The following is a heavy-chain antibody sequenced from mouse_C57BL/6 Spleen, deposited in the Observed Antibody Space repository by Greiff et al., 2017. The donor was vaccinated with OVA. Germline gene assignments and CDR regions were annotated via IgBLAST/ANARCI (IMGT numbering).Heavy chain of an antibody. Sequence: QVQLQQPGAELVKPGASVKLSCKASGYTFTSYWMHWVKQRPGQGLEWIGMIHPNSGSTNYNEKFKSKATLTVDKSSSTAYMQLSSLTSEDSAVYYCARQDGYETMDYWGQGTSVTVSS. J-gene: IGHJ4*01. D-gene: IGHD2-2*01. CDR3: ARQDGYETMDY. V-gene: IGHV1-64*01. CDR1: GYTFTSYW. CDR2: IHPNSGST.